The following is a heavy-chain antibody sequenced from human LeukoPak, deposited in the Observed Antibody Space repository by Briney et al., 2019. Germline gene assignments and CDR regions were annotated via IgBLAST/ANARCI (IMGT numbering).Heavy chain of an antibody. J-gene: IGHJ3*02. D-gene: IGHD2-2*02. Sequence: PGGSLRLSCAASGFTFSSRAMNWVRQAPGKGLEWVSYISSSTNSIYYADSVKGRFTISRDNAKNSLYLQMNSLRAEDTAVYYCARDVWLAIRPDAFDIWGQGTMVTVSS. CDR2: ISSSTNSI. V-gene: IGHV3-48*01. CDR1: GFTFSSRA. CDR3: ARDVWLAIRPDAFDI.